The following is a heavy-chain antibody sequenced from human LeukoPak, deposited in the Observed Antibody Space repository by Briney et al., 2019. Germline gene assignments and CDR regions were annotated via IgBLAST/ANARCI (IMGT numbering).Heavy chain of an antibody. CDR3: ARDRSDYYGSGSYYPPWFDP. Sequence: XXGMXWXRQAXXXGXEWVXXXXXXXXNKYYAASVKGRFTISRDNSKNTLYLQMNSLRAEDTAVYYCARDRSDYYGSGSYYPPWFDPWGQGTLVTVSS. D-gene: IGHD3-10*01. J-gene: IGHJ5*02. CDR2: XXXXXXNK. V-gene: IGHV3-33*01. CDR1: XXG.